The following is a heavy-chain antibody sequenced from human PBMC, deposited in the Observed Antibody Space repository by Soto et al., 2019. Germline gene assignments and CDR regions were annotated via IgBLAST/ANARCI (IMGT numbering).Heavy chain of an antibody. V-gene: IGHV1-18*01. Sequence: ASVKVSCKASGYTFTSYGISWVRQGPGQGLEWMGWISAYNGNTNYAQKLQGRVTMTTDTSTSTAYMELRSLRSDDTAVYYCARRTTVTTNYYYGMDVWGQGTTVTVSS. CDR1: GYTFTSYG. CDR3: ARRTTVTTNYYYGMDV. D-gene: IGHD4-17*01. J-gene: IGHJ6*02. CDR2: ISAYNGNT.